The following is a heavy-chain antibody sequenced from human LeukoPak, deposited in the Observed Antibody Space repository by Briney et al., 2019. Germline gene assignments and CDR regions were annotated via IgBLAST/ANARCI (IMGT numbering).Heavy chain of an antibody. D-gene: IGHD3-10*01. CDR3: ARVFEGVEDS. Sequence: GGSMRLSCAASGFTVSNNYMSWVRQAPGKGLEWVSVIYSGGSTYYADSVKGRFTISRDTSKNTLYLQMNSLRAEDTAVYYCARVFEGVEDSWGQGTLVTVSS. V-gene: IGHV3-53*01. J-gene: IGHJ4*02. CDR2: IYSGGST. CDR1: GFTVSNNY.